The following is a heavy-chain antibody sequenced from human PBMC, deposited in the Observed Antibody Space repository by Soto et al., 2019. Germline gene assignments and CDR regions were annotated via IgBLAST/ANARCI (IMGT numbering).Heavy chain of an antibody. D-gene: IGHD6-13*01. CDR2: ISYDGSNK. Sequence: PGGSLRLSCAASGFTFSSYGMHWVRQAPGKGLEWVAVISYDGSNKYYADSVKGRFTISRDNSKNTLYLQMNSLRAEDTAVYYCARDALDMERNLWGIAAVSYYYYYMDVWGKGTTVTVSS. J-gene: IGHJ6*03. V-gene: IGHV3-30*03. CDR3: ARDALDMERNLWGIAAVSYYYYYMDV. CDR1: GFTFSSYG.